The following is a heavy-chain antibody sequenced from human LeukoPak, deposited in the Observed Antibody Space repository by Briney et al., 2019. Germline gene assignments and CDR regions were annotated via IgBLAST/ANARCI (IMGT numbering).Heavy chain of an antibody. J-gene: IGHJ6*02. V-gene: IGHV1-18*01. CDR1: GYTCTSYG. CDR3: ARVVPAAPYYYGMDV. Sequence: GASVKVSCKASGYTCTSYGISWVRQAPGQGLEWMGWISAYNGNTNYAQKLQGRVTMTTDTSTSTAYMELRSLRSDDTAVYYCARVVPAAPYYYGMDVWGQGTTVTVSS. D-gene: IGHD2-2*01. CDR2: ISAYNGNT.